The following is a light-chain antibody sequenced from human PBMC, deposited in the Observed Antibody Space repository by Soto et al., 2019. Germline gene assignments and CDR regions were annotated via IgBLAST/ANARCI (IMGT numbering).Light chain of an antibody. V-gene: IGLV2-23*01. J-gene: IGLJ1*01. CDR2: QGY. CDR3: CAYAATYTYV. Sequence: QSALTQPASVSGAPGQSITISCTGTSSDVGKYNLVSWYQQHPGKAPKVMILQGYKRPSGVSNRFSGSKFGNTASLTISGLQAEDEAEYYCCAYAATYTYVFGTGTKVTIL. CDR1: SSDVGKYNL.